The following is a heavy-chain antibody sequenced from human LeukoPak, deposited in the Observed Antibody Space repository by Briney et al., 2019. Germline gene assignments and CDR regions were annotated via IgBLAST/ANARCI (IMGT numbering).Heavy chain of an antibody. D-gene: IGHD1-26*01. Sequence: GRSLRLSCAASGFTFSNYWVHWVRQAPGKGLVWVSRINSDGSSTSYADSVKGRFTISRDNAKNTLYLQMNSLRAEDTAVYYCARVSSGSYFGYYYYYMDVWGKGTTVTVSS. V-gene: IGHV3-74*01. CDR2: INSDGSST. CDR1: GFTFSNYW. J-gene: IGHJ6*03. CDR3: ARVSSGSYFGYYYYYMDV.